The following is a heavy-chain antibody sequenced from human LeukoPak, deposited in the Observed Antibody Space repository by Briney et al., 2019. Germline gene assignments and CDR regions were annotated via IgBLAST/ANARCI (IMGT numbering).Heavy chain of an antibody. CDR1: GFTFSTYW. V-gene: IGHV3-7*01. CDR2: IKEDGSRE. Sequence: GGSLRLSCAASGFTFSTYWMTWARQAPGEGLEWVANIKEDGSREYYVDSVKGRFTISRDNAKNSLYLQMDSLTAEDTAVYYCARDSPGYGAYVSWGQGTLVSVSS. J-gene: IGHJ1*01. D-gene: IGHD5-12*01. CDR3: ARDSPGYGAYVS.